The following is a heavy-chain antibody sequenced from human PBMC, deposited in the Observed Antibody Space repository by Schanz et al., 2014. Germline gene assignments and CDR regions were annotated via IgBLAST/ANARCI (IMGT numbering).Heavy chain of an antibody. V-gene: IGHV3-23*01. CDR1: GLIFSNYV. D-gene: IGHD6-13*01. CDR3: AKSQGSSFDS. Sequence: EVQLLESGGGLVQPGGSLKLSCAASGLIFSNYVMSWVRQAPGKGLEWVSTIGTSGGTNYAESVKGRFTISRDNSKNTLYLQMNSLRAEDTAVYYCAKSQGSSFDSWGQGTLVTVSS. J-gene: IGHJ4*02. CDR2: IGTSGGT.